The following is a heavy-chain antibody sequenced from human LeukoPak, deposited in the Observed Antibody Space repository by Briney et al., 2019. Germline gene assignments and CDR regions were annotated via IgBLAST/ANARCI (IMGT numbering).Heavy chain of an antibody. J-gene: IGHJ4*02. CDR2: ISYDGSNK. CDR1: GFTFSSYA. Sequence: GGSLRLSCAASGFTFSSYAMHWVRQAPGKGLEWVAVISYDGSNKYYADSVKGRFTISRDNSKNTLYLQMNSLRAEDTAVYYCAGKSSSLRGGVFDYWGQGTLVTVSS. V-gene: IGHV3-30*01. D-gene: IGHD6-13*01. CDR3: AGKSSSLRGGVFDY.